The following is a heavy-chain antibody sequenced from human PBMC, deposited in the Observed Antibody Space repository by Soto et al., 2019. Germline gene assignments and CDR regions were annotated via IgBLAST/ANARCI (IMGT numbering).Heavy chain of an antibody. Sequence: QVQLVQSGAEVKKPGSSVKVSCKASGGTFSSYTISWVRQAPGQGLEWMGRIIPILGIANYAQKFQGRVKITGDKPKSTAYMELRSLRSEDTAVDYCARAGYYDILTGYYPDYYYYYYGMDVWGQGTTVTVCS. D-gene: IGHD3-9*01. CDR2: IIPILGIA. J-gene: IGHJ6*02. CDR1: GGTFSSYT. CDR3: ARAGYYDILTGYYPDYYYYYYGMDV. V-gene: IGHV1-69*02.